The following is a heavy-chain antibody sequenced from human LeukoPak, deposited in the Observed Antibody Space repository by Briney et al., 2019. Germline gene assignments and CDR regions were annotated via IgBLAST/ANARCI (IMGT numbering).Heavy chain of an antibody. CDR3: ARDPGSLIRYDY. D-gene: IGHD6-13*01. CDR1: GFTVSSNY. V-gene: IGHV3-66*01. J-gene: IGHJ4*02. Sequence: GSLRLSSAASGFTVSSNYMSWVRQAPGKGLEWVSVIYSGGRTYYADSVKGRFTISRDSSKNTVYLQMNSLRAEDTAVYYCARDPGSLIRYDYWGQGTLVTVSS. CDR2: IYSGGRT.